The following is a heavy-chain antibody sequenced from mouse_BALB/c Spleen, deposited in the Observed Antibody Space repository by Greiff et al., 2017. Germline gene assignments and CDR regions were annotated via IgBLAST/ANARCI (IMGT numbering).Heavy chain of an antibody. D-gene: IGHD2-3*01. J-gene: IGHJ2*01. Sequence: EVKVVESGGDLVKPGGSLKLSCAASGFTFSSYGMSWVRQTPDKRLEWVATISSGGSYTYYPDSVKGRFTISRDNARNILYLQMSSLRSEDTAMYYCARGDGYFDYWGQGTTLTVSS. CDR1: GFTFSSYG. CDR3: ARGDGYFDY. CDR2: ISSGGSYT. V-gene: IGHV5-6*01.